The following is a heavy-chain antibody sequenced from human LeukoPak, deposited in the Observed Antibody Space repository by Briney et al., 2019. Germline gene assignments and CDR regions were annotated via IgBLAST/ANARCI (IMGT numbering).Heavy chain of an antibody. V-gene: IGHV3-21*01. D-gene: IGHD2-2*01. Sequence: GGSLRLSCAASGFTFSSYSMNWVRQAPGKGLEWVSSISSSSSYIYYADSVKGRFTISRDNAKNSLYLQMNSLRAEDTAVYYCAGASVQIVVVPAASRYYYYGMDVWGQGTTVTVSS. CDR3: AGASVQIVVVPAASRYYYYGMDV. CDR1: GFTFSSYS. J-gene: IGHJ6*02. CDR2: ISSSSSYI.